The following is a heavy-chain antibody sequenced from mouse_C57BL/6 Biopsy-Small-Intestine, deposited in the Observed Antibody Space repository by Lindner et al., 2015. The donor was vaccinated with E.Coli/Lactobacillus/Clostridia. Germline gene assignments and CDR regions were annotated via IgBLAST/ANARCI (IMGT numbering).Heavy chain of an antibody. Sequence: VQLQESGPELVKPGASVKMSCKASGYTFTSYVIHWVKQKPGQGLEWIGYMNPYSDGTKYDEKFKGKATLTSDKSSNTAYMEFSGLTSEDSAVYYCARYGPNYAMDYWGQGTSVTVSS. CDR2: MNPYSDGT. V-gene: IGHV1-14*01. J-gene: IGHJ4*01. CDR3: ARYGPNYAMDY. D-gene: IGHD1-1*01. CDR1: GYTFTSYV.